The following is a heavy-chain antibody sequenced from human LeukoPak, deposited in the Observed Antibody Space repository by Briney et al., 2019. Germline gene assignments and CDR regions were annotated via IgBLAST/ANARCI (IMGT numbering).Heavy chain of an antibody. Sequence: GGSLRLSCAASGFTFSSYGMHWVRQAPGKGLEWVAFIRYDGSNKYYADSVKGRFTISRDNSKNTLYLQMNSLRAEDTAVYYCAKGPSGSGSYYKHYYYYYMDVWGKGTTVTASS. D-gene: IGHD3-10*01. CDR3: AKGPSGSGSYYKHYYYYYMDV. V-gene: IGHV3-30*02. CDR2: IRYDGSNK. J-gene: IGHJ6*03. CDR1: GFTFSSYG.